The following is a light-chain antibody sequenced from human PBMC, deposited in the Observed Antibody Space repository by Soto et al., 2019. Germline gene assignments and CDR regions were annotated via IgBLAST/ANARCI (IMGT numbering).Light chain of an antibody. CDR2: DAF. CDR1: QGISRW. CDR3: QQAYSFPIT. J-gene: IGKJ5*01. Sequence: DIPMTQSPSPLSASLGARAPITCRASQGISRWLAWYQQRPGKAPKLLIYDAFNLQSGVPSRFSGSGSGTDFTLTINSLQPEDSATYYCQQAYSFPITFGQGTRLEIK. V-gene: IGKV1-12*01.